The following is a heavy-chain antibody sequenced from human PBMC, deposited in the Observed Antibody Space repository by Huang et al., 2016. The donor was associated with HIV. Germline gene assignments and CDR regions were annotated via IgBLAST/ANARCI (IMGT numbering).Heavy chain of an antibody. CDR2: VSNSASSI. Sequence: EVHLLESGGGLVQPGGSLRLSCAASGFSFSSSAMSWVRQAPGRGLEWVPTVSNSASSIHYSDSVRGRFTIARDNSKDTLDLQMNSMRAEDTALYYCAKDLVTYDSSGSVWGQGTLVTVSS. V-gene: IGHV3-23*01. CDR3: AKDLVTYDSSGSV. CDR1: GFSFSSSA. D-gene: IGHD3-22*01. J-gene: IGHJ4*02.